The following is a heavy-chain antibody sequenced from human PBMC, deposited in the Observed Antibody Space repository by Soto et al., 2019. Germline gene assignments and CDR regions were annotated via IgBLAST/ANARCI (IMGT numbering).Heavy chain of an antibody. V-gene: IGHV4-30-2*01. J-gene: IGHJ4*02. CDR1: GGSISSGGYS. Sequence: QLQLQESGSGLVKPSQTLSLTCAVSGGSISSGGYSWSWIRQPPGKGLEWIGYIYHSGSTYYNPSLKSRVTISVDRSKNQFSLMLSSVTAADSAVYYCTAGGGLPRYYWGQGTLVTVSS. D-gene: IGHD5-12*01. CDR3: TAGGGLPRYY. CDR2: IYHSGST.